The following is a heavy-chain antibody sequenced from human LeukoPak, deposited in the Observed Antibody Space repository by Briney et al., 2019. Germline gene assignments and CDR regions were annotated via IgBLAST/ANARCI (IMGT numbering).Heavy chain of an antibody. CDR2: IXYSGRT. V-gene: IGHV4-39*01. J-gene: IGHJ1*01. Sequence: EGIGXIXYSGRTYYNPSXKRRGTISVDKSKKQFSLKLSYVTAADTAVYYCARHAPWXFQHWGQGXXXXVSS. CDR3: ARHAPWXFQH.